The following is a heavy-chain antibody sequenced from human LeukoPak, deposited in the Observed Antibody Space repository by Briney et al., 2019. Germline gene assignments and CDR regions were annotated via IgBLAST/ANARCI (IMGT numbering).Heavy chain of an antibody. CDR3: ARMRTYNWNDGGKYLDY. V-gene: IGHV4-4*07. Sequence: PSETLSLTCTVSGGSISSYYWSWIRQPAGKGLEWIGRIYTSGSTNYNPSLKSRVTMSVATSKNQFSLKLSSVTAADTAVYYCARMRTYNWNDGGKYLDYWGQGTLVTVSS. CDR1: GGSISSYY. D-gene: IGHD1-1*01. J-gene: IGHJ4*02. CDR2: IYTSGST.